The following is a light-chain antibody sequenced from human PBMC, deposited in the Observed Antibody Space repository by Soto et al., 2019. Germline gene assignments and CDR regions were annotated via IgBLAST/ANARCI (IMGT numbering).Light chain of an antibody. Sequence: DIQMTQSPPSVSASVGDRVTITCRASQGVNIFLGWYQQKPGKAPKLLISSASILQTGVPSRFSGSGSGTDFSLTISSLQPEDFATYFCHQVNDFPWTFGQGTKVDIK. V-gene: IGKV1-12*01. CDR3: HQVNDFPWT. J-gene: IGKJ1*01. CDR1: QGVNIF. CDR2: SAS.